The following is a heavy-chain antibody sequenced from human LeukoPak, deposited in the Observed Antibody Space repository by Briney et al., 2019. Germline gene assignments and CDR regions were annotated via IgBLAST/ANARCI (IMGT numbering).Heavy chain of an antibody. CDR3: ARTRFRYGGITPPSFDY. V-gene: IGHV3-23*01. J-gene: IGHJ4*02. D-gene: IGHD4-23*01. CDR2: ISDDSSFT. Sequence: QPGGSLRLSCVASGLRFRSYAMNWVRQAPGKGLECISTISDDSSFTYYADSVKGRSAISRDDSKNTLYLQMNNLKVEDTAVYYCARTRFRYGGITPPSFDYWGQGTLVTVSS. CDR1: GLRFRSYA.